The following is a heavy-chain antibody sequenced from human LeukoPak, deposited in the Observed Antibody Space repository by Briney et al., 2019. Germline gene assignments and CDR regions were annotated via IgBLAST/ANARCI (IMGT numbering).Heavy chain of an antibody. CDR1: GFTFSSYG. D-gene: IGHD5-18*01. CDR2: ISYDGSNK. CDR3: AKDARYSYSRWEVYYFDY. V-gene: IGHV3-30*18. Sequence: GGSLRLSCAASGFTFSSYGMHWVRQAPDKGLEWVAVISYDGSNKYYADSVKGRFTISRDNSKNTLYLQMNSLRAEDTAVYYCAKDARYSYSRWEVYYFDYWGQGTLVTVSS. J-gene: IGHJ4*02.